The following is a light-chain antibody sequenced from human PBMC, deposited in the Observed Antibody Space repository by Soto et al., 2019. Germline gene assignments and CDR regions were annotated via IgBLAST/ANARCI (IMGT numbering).Light chain of an antibody. CDR2: DAS. V-gene: IGKV3-11*01. J-gene: IGKJ4*01. CDR1: PSVSSY. Sequence: EIVLTQSPATLSLSPGERATLSCRASPSVSSYLAWYQQKPGQAPMLLIYDASNSATGIPARFSGSGSGTDFTLTISSREPEDFVVYYCQRRSNWLLTFGGGTKVEIK. CDR3: QRRSNWLLT.